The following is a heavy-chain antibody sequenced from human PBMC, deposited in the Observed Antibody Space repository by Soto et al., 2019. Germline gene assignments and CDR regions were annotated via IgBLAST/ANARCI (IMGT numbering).Heavy chain of an antibody. Sequence: GASVKVSCKASGYTFKSYQIYWVRQAPGQRLECMGWINISNGNTEYSQNFQGRVTMTRDTSASTAYMELNSLRAEDTAVYYCAKGWWLQLLDYWGQGTLVTVSS. D-gene: IGHD5-12*01. CDR3: AKGWWLQLLDY. J-gene: IGHJ4*02. CDR2: INISNGNT. CDR1: GYTFKSYQ. V-gene: IGHV1-3*04.